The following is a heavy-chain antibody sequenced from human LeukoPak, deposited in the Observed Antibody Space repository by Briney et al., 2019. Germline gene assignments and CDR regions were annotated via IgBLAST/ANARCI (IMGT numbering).Heavy chain of an antibody. D-gene: IGHD2-2*01. CDR1: GFTLSGSV. Sequence: PGGSLKLSCAGSGFTLSGSVIHWVRQAAGKGLEWVGRIRSERNKYVTAYAASVKGRFTISRDDSKNTVYLHMDSLKTEDTALYYCSRLEDTSPIEVALDIWGQGTVVTVSS. CDR2: IRSERNKYVT. J-gene: IGHJ3*02. CDR3: SRLEDTSPIEVALDI. V-gene: IGHV3-73*01.